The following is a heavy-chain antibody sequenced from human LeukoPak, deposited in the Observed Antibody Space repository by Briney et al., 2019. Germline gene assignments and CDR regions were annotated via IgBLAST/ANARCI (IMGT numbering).Heavy chain of an antibody. CDR3: AASKYYYGSGTGPWFDP. D-gene: IGHD3-10*01. CDR1: GYSISSGYY. Sequence: PSETLSLTCTVSGYSISSGYYWGWIRQPPGKGLEWIGSIYHSGSTYYNPPLKSRVTISVDTSKNQFSLKLSSVTAADTAVYYCAASKYYYGSGTGPWFDPWGQGTLVTVSS. CDR2: IYHSGST. V-gene: IGHV4-38-2*02. J-gene: IGHJ5*02.